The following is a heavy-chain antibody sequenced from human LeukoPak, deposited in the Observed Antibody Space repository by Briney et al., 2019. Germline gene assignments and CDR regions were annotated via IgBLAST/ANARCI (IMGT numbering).Heavy chain of an antibody. V-gene: IGHV1-2*02. J-gene: IGHJ5*02. CDR3: ARSSGGSGRWGDNWFDP. Sequence: ASVKVSCKASGYSFSGNYIHWVRQAPAQGLEWMGWINPKTGSTNHAEKFQGRVTMTRDTSISTCYMELSRLRSDDVAVYYCARSSGGSGRWGDNWFDPWGQGTLVIVSS. CDR2: INPKTGST. D-gene: IGHD3-10*01. CDR1: GYSFSGNY.